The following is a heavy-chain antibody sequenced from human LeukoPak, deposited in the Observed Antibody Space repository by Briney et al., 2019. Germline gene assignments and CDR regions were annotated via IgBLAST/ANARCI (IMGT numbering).Heavy chain of an antibody. J-gene: IGHJ4*02. CDR2: IYSGGST. D-gene: IGHD1-1*01. CDR3: ARGPAGYN. CDR1: GFTVSSNH. V-gene: IGHV3-53*01. Sequence: GGSLRLSCAASGFTVSSNHMSWVRQAPGKGLEWVSVIYSGGSTGYADSVKGRFTISRDNLKNTLYLQMNSLRAKDTAVYYCARGPAGYNWGQGTLVTFSS.